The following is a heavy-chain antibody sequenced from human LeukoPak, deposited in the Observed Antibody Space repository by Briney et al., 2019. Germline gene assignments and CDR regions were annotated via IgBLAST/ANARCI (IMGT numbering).Heavy chain of an antibody. J-gene: IGHJ4*02. Sequence: SETLSLTCTLSGGSVSDYYWSWIRQSPGKGLEWIGYIYYTGSTSYNPSLKSRVTISADTSKNEFSLKLNSVTAADTAVYYCASRKLGNDYWGQGTLVTVSS. D-gene: IGHD7-27*01. V-gene: IGHV4-59*02. CDR3: ASRKLGNDY. CDR1: GGSVSDYY. CDR2: IYYTGST.